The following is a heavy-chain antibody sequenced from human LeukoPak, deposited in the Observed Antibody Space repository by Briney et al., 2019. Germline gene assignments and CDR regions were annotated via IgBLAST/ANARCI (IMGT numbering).Heavy chain of an antibody. Sequence: SSETLSLTCAVSGGSLSPHYWSWIRRPLGKGLEWIGEINNRGTTNYSPSPRGRATISVDTSKNQFSLRLTSVTAADTAMYYCARVPLWWLTPFDFWGQGTLATVSS. J-gene: IGHJ4*02. D-gene: IGHD5-12*01. CDR1: GGSLSPHY. V-gene: IGHV4-34*01. CDR2: INNRGTT. CDR3: ARVPLWWLTPFDF.